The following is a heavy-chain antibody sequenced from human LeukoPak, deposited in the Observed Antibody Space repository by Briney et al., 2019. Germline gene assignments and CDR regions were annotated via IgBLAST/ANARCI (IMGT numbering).Heavy chain of an antibody. CDR3: AKSSGVEVADYYFDY. V-gene: IGHV3-9*01. D-gene: IGHD6-19*01. Sequence: GGSLRLSCAASGFTFDDYAMHWVRQAPGKGLEWVSGISWNSGSIGYADSVKGRFTISRDNAKNSLYLQMNSLRAEDTALYYCAKSSGVEVADYYFDYWGQGTLVTVSS. J-gene: IGHJ4*02. CDR1: GFTFDDYA. CDR2: ISWNSGSI.